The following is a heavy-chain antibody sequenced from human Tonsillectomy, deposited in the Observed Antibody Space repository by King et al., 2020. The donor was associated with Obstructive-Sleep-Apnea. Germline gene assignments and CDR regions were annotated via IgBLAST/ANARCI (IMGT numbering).Heavy chain of an antibody. CDR3: AWSDIVVVVCATKSSNWFDP. CDR1: GGSFSGYY. V-gene: IGHV4-34*01. Sequence: VQLQQWGAGLLKPAETLSLTCAVYGGSFSGYYWTWVRQPPDKGLEWIGEINHSGSTSYNPSLKSRVTISVDKSKNQFSLNLNSVTAADTAVYYCAWSDIVVVVCATKSSNWFDPWGQGTLVTVSS. CDR2: INHSGST. D-gene: IGHD2-15*01. J-gene: IGHJ5*02.